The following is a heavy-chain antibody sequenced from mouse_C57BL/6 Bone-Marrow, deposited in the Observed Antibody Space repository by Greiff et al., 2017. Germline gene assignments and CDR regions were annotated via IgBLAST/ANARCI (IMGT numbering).Heavy chain of an antibody. V-gene: IGHV3-1*01. D-gene: IGHD1-1*01. J-gene: IGHJ2*01. CDR1: GYSITSGYD. Sequence: EVKLVESGPGMVKPSQSLSLTCTVTGYSITSGYDWHWIRHFPGNKLEWMGYISYSGSTNYNPSLKSRISITHDTSKNHFFLKLNSVTTEDTATYYCARGGAYTGFDYWGQGTTLTVSS. CDR2: ISYSGST. CDR3: ARGGAYTGFDY.